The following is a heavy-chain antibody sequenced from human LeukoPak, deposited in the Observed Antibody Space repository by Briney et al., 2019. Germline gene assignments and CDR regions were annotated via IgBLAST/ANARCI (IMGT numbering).Heavy chain of an antibody. CDR2: IKSDVSGI. CDR1: GLTFNTYW. Sequence: GGSLRLSCAVSGLTFNTYWMHWVRQTPGKGLMWFSRIKSDVSGISHAEYVKGRFTISSDNAKNTLYVQMNSLRREDTAVYSCASGRWRDYLAHWGQGTLVTVCS. J-gene: IGHJ4*02. D-gene: IGHD2-21*01. CDR3: ASGRWRDYLAH. V-gene: IGHV3-74*01.